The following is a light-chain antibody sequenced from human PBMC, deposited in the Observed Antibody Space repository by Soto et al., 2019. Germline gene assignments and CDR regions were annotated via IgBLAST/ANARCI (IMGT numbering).Light chain of an antibody. CDR2: EVS. V-gene: IGLV2-23*02. CDR1: SSDVGSYNL. CDR3: CSYAGSYVV. Sequence: QSALTQPGSVSGSPGQSITISCTGTSSDVGSYNLVSWYQQHPGKAPKLMIYEVSKRPSGVSNRFSGSKSGNTASLTISGLQAEDVADYYCCSYAGSYVVFGGGTKLTVL. J-gene: IGLJ2*01.